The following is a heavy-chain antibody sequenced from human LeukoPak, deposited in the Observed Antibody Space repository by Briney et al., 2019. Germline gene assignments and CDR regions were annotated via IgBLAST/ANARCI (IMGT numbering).Heavy chain of an antibody. V-gene: IGHV3-7*01. CDR2: IRQDGSEK. D-gene: IGHD1-1*01. J-gene: IGHJ4*02. CDR1: GFTFSNYW. CDR3: ARSTAGLDY. Sequence: GGSLLLSCAASGFTFSNYWMSWVRPAPGKGLEWVANIRQDGSEKYYVDSMRGRFTISRDNAKNSLYLQMSSLRAEDTAVYYCARSTAGLDYWGQGTLVAVSS.